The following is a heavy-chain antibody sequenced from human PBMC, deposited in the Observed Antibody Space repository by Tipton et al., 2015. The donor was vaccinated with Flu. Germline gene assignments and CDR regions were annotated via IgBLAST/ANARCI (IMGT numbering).Heavy chain of an antibody. D-gene: IGHD2-2*01. CDR2: IHHSGTT. CDR3: AKVYCDSTNCYAGRLQFDY. Sequence: TLSLTCAVSGFSISSGYYWGWIRQPPGKGLEWIGGIHHSGTTYYNPSLKSRVTMSVDTSKNQFSLKPSSVTAADTAVYYCAKVYCDSTNCYAGRLQFDYWGQGTLVTVSS. CDR1: GFSISSGYY. V-gene: IGHV4-38-2*01. J-gene: IGHJ4*02.